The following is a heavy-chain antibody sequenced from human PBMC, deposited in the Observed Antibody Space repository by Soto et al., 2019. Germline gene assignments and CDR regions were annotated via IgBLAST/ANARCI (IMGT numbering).Heavy chain of an antibody. J-gene: IGHJ6*02. Sequence: ASVKVSCKASGYTFTSYGISWVRQAPGQGLEWMGWISAYNGNPNYAQKLQGRVTMTTDTSTSTAYMELRSLRSDDTAVYYCARLGSSWLYYGMDVWGQGTTVTVSS. D-gene: IGHD6-13*01. V-gene: IGHV1-18*01. CDR1: GYTFTSYG. CDR2: ISAYNGNP. CDR3: ARLGSSWLYYGMDV.